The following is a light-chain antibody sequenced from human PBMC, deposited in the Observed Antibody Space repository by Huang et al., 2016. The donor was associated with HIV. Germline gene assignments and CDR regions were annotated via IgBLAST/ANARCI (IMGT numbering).Light chain of an antibody. CDR3: MHSIQFPRT. Sequence: DVVLTQTPLSLSVTPGQTASISCKSSQSLVHKDGKTYVYWYLQKPGQPPKFLIYGISERLSGVSGRFSGSGSGKDFTLKISRVEAEDVGVYHCMHSIQFPRTFGQGTRLEIK. V-gene: IGKV2D-29*01. J-gene: IGKJ5*01. CDR2: GIS. CDR1: QSLVHKDGKTY.